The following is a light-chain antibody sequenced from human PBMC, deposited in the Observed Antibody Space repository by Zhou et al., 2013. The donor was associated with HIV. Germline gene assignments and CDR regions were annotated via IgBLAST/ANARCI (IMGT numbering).Light chain of an antibody. Sequence: EIVLTQSPATLSLSPGERAILSCRASQSINNYLAWYQQKPGQPPRLLIYDAFNRATGIPARFSGSGSGTDFTLTISSLEPEDFAVYYCQVRSNWPPVSFGQGTKLEIK. V-gene: IGKV3-11*01. CDR2: DAF. CDR3: QVRSNWPPVS. J-gene: IGKJ2*03. CDR1: QSINNY.